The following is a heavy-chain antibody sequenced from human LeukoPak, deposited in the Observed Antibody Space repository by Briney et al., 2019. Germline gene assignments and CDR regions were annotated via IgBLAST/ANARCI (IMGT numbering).Heavy chain of an antibody. CDR1: GVSISSGAYY. Sequence: SETLSLTCTVSGVSISSGAYYWSWIRQPPGKGLEWIGEINHSGSTNYNPSLKSRVTISVDTSKNQFSLKLSSVTAADTAVYYCARLRYSYGSVDYWGQGTLVTVSS. CDR2: INHSGST. V-gene: IGHV4-39*07. D-gene: IGHD5-18*01. J-gene: IGHJ4*02. CDR3: ARLRYSYGSVDY.